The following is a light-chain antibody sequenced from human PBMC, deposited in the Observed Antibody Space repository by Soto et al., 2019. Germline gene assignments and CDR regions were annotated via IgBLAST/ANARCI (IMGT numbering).Light chain of an antibody. Sequence: DTQMTQSPSSLSASVGDRVTITCRASQSINIYLNWYRQRPGRAPELLIYGTSSLESGVPSRFSGTRSGSDFTLTISGLQPEDSATYYCQQTYNTPRTFGHGTKLEIK. CDR2: GTS. CDR1: QSINIY. J-gene: IGKJ2*01. V-gene: IGKV1-39*01. CDR3: QQTYNTPRT.